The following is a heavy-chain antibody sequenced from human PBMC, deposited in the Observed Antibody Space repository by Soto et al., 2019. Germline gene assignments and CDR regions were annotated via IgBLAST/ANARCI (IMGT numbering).Heavy chain of an antibody. Sequence: GGSLRLSCAASGFNFSSYAMSWVRQAPGKGLEWVSLISATGGGTYYADSVKGRFTISRDNSDNTLYLQVHSLRAGDTAVYYCAKDRRAGGNSAFYFDFWGQGAQVTVSS. CDR1: GFNFSSYA. CDR2: ISATGGGT. CDR3: AKDRRAGGNSAFYFDF. J-gene: IGHJ5*01. V-gene: IGHV3-23*01. D-gene: IGHD3-16*01.